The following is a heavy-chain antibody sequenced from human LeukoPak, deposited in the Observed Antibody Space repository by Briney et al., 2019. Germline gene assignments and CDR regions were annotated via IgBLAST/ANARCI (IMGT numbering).Heavy chain of an antibody. D-gene: IGHD3-10*01. CDR3: ARNYGSGRNFFDY. V-gene: IGHV3-30*04. J-gene: IGHJ4*02. CDR1: GFTFSSYA. CDR2: ISYDGSNK. Sequence: GRSLRLSCAASGFTFSSYAMHWVRQAPGKGLEWVAVISYDGSNKYYADSVKGRFTISRDNSKNTLYLQMNSLRAEDTAVYYCARNYGSGRNFFDYWGQGTLVTVSS.